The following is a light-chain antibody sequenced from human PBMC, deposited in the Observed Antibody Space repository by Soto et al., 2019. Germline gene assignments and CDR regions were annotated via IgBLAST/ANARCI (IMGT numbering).Light chain of an antibody. J-gene: IGKJ1*01. CDR2: DAS. V-gene: IGKV3-11*01. Sequence: SGGRVDLLPCRTSQSVKSSYLAWYHHKPGQAPRLLIYDASNRATGIPARFSGSGSGTDFTLTMSCLEPDDFAVYNCHQRQRWPGTVGQGTKVEIK. CDR1: QSVKSSY. CDR3: HQRQRWPGT.